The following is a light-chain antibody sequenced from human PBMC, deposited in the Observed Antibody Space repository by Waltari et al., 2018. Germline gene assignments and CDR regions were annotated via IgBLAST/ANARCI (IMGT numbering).Light chain of an antibody. CDR2: DAS. Sequence: EIVLTQSPGTLSLSPGERATLSCRASQSVGRSLAWYQQKPGQAPRLLIYDASTRATGIPDRFRGSWSGTDFSLSISRLAPDDLAVYYCQHYVRIPVTFGQGTKVEFK. J-gene: IGKJ1*01. CDR3: QHYVRIPVT. CDR1: QSVGRS. V-gene: IGKV3-20*01.